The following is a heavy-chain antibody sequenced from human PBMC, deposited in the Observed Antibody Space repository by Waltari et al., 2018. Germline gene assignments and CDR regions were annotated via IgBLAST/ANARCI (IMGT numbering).Heavy chain of an antibody. CDR1: GFTFSSYD. D-gene: IGHD6-19*01. V-gene: IGHV3-13*01. J-gene: IGHJ4*02. CDR2: IGTAGDT. Sequence: EVQLVESGGGLVQPGGSLRLSCAASGFTFSSYDMHWFRQATGKGLEWVSAIGTAGDTYYPGSVKGRFTISRENAKNSLYLQMNSLRAEDTAVYYCARVGEDSSGFPYYFDYWGQGTLVTVSS. CDR3: ARVGEDSSGFPYYFDY.